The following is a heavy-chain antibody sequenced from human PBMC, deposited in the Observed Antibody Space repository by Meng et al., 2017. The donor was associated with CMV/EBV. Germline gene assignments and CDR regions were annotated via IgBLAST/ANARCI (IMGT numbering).Heavy chain of an antibody. V-gene: IGHV1-69*05. CDR1: GGTFSSYA. CDR3: VGVGAVDY. CDR2: IIPIFGTA. Sequence: VAGRAFGGTFSSYAISGVRQAPGQGLGGMGGIIPIFGTANYAQKFQGRVTITTDESTSTAYMELSSLRSEDTAVYYCVGVGAVDYWGQGTLVTVSS. D-gene: IGHD1-26*01. J-gene: IGHJ4*02.